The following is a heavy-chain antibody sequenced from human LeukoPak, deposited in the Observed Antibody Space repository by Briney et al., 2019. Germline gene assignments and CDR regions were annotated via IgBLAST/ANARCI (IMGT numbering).Heavy chain of an antibody. CDR3: AKDLMAYYYDSSGYQLDY. J-gene: IGHJ4*02. V-gene: IGHV3-9*01. CDR2: ISWNSGSI. CDR1: GFTFDDYA. Sequence: GRSLRLSCAASGFTFDDYAMHWVRQAPGKGLEWVSGISWNSGSIGYADSVKGRFTISRDNSKNTLYLQMNSLRAEDTAVYYCAKDLMAYYYDSSGYQLDYWGQGTLVTVSS. D-gene: IGHD3-22*01.